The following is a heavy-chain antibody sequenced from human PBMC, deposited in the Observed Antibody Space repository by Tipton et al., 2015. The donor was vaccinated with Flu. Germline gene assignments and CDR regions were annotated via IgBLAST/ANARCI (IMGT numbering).Heavy chain of an antibody. D-gene: IGHD5-24*01. J-gene: IGHJ3*02. CDR3: ARPHRQFSDNAFDI. CDR2: IYRTGST. V-gene: IGHV4-38-2*02. Sequence: TLSLTCTVSGYFINSGYYWGWIRQSPGEGLQWIASIYRTGSTYYNPSLKSRVTMSVDTTKNLFYLKLTSVTAADTAVYYCARPHRQFSDNAFDIWGQGTMVTVSS. CDR1: GYFINSGYY.